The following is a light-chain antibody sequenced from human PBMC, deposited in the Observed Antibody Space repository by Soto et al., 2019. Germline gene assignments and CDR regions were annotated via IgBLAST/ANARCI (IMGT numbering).Light chain of an antibody. Sequence: QSALTQPASVSGSPGQSITISCTGPSSDYNYVSWYQQHPGKAPKLMIFEVSNRPSGVSNRFSGSKSGNTASLTISGLQAEDEADYYCSSYTSSSTYVFGPGTKLTVL. V-gene: IGLV2-14*01. CDR2: EVS. J-gene: IGLJ1*01. CDR1: SSDYNY. CDR3: SSYTSSSTYV.